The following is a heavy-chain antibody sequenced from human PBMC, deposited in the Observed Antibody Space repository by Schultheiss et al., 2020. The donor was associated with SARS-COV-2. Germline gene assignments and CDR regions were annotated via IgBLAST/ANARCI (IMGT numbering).Heavy chain of an antibody. V-gene: IGHV1-8*03. Sequence: ASVKVSCKASGGTFSSYAISWVRQAPGQGLEWLGCINPYNVNTHYAQKFRGRVTITSDRSVSTAYMELSRLRSDDTAVYYCARGIAVAGTKKENFDYWGQGTLVTVSS. D-gene: IGHD6-19*01. CDR1: GGTFSSYA. J-gene: IGHJ4*02. CDR2: INPYNVNT. CDR3: ARGIAVAGTKKENFDY.